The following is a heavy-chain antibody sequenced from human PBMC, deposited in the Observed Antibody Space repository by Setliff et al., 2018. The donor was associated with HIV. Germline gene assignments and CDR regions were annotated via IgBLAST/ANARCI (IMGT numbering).Heavy chain of an antibody. CDR2: INPNTGDT. CDR3: AREYDVLTGYYISAFDI. CDR1: GYTFTGYF. D-gene: IGHD3-9*01. J-gene: IGHJ3*02. Sequence: GASVKVSCKASGYTFTGYFIHWVRQAPGQELEWMGRINPNTGDTNYAQKFQDRVTMTRDTSINTAYMELSRLRSDDTAVYYCAREYDVLTGYYISAFDIWGQGTMVTVSS. V-gene: IGHV1-2*06.